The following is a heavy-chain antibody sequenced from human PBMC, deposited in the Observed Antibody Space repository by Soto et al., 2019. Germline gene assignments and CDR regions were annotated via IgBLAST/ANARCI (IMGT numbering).Heavy chain of an antibody. CDR1: GGSIDNFY. D-gene: IGHD4-17*01. Sequence: PSETLSLTCTVSGGSIDNFYWSWIRQPPGKGLEWIGYIYSSGSTNYNPSLKSRVTISVDTSKNQFSLKLSSVTAADTAVYFCARDYPYFTVTTSGRMDVWGQGTTVTVSS. CDR2: IYSSGST. CDR3: ARDYPYFTVTTSGRMDV. J-gene: IGHJ6*02. V-gene: IGHV4-59*01.